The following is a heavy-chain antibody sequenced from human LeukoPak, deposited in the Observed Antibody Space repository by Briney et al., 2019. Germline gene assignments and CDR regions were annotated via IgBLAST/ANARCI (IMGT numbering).Heavy chain of an antibody. J-gene: IGHJ4*02. Sequence: SETLSLTCTVSGDFISGSSYYWGWIRQPPGKGPEWIGSIYYSGTTYYNPSLKSRVTISVDTSKNQFSLRLSSVTAADAAIFYCARSRGTYYYDSSGYLYWGQGTLVTVSS. D-gene: IGHD3-22*01. CDR1: GDFISGSSYY. V-gene: IGHV4-39*01. CDR2: IYYSGTT. CDR3: ARSRGTYYYDSSGYLY.